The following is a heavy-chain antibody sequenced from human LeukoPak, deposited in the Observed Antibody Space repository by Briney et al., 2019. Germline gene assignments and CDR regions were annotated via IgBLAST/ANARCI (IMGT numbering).Heavy chain of an antibody. Sequence: GGSLRLSCAASGFTVSSNYMSWVRQAPGKGLEWVSAISGSGGSTYYADSVKGRFTISRDNSKNTLYLQMNSLRAEDTAVYYCAKESSWYGGYYFDYWGQGTLVTVSS. CDR3: AKESSWYGGYYFDY. CDR2: ISGSGGST. J-gene: IGHJ4*02. CDR1: GFTVSSNY. V-gene: IGHV3-23*01. D-gene: IGHD6-13*01.